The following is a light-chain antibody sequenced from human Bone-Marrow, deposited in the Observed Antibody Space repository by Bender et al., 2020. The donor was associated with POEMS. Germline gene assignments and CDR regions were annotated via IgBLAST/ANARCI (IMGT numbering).Light chain of an antibody. Sequence: SYELTQPPSVSLFPGQTARITCSGDALTKQYANWYQQKPGQAPVLVIHKDSERPSGIPERFSGSSSGTTVTLTISGVQAEDEADYYCQSGDRNVDYVVFGGGTKLTVL. V-gene: IGLV3-25*03. CDR1: ALTKQY. J-gene: IGLJ2*01. CDR2: KDS. CDR3: QSGDRNVDYVV.